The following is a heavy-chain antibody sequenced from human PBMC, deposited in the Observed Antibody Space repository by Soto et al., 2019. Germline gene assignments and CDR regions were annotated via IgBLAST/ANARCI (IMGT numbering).Heavy chain of an antibody. D-gene: IGHD3-3*01. Sequence: EVQLVESGGGLVQPGGSLRLSCAASGFTFSSFWMTWVRQAPGKGLEWVANINRGGSEKHYVDSVKGRFIISRDNAKNTLYLQMNWLRGEDTAMYYCARADSDKDFLSSYHLVYSMDVWGKGTSVTVSS. J-gene: IGHJ6*03. CDR2: INRGGSEK. CDR1: GFTFSSFW. V-gene: IGHV3-7*01. CDR3: ARADSDKDFLSSYHLVYSMDV.